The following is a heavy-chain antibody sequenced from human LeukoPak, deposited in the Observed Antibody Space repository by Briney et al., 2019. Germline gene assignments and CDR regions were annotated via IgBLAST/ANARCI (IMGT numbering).Heavy chain of an antibody. Sequence: ASVKVSCKASGYTFTGYYMHWVRPAPGQGLEWMGWINPNSGGTNYAQKFQGRVTMTRDTSISTAYMELSRLGSDDTAVYYCARGWIQLWWRAFDIWGQGTMVTVSS. V-gene: IGHV1-2*02. CDR1: GYTFTGYY. CDR2: INPNSGGT. CDR3: ARGWIQLWWRAFDI. D-gene: IGHD5-18*01. J-gene: IGHJ3*02.